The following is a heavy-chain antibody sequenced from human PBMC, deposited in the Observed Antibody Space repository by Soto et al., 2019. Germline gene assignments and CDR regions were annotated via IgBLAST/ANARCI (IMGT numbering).Heavy chain of an antibody. D-gene: IGHD6-13*01. V-gene: IGHV4-31*03. J-gene: IGHJ6*02. CDR3: ARALQYSRLFYGMDV. CDR2: IYYSGST. CDR1: GGSISSGGYY. Sequence: QVQLQESGPGLVKPSQTLSLTCTVSGGSISSGGYYWSWIRQHPGKGMEWIGYIYYSGSTYYNPSLKVRVTISVDTSKNQSSLEPRSVPAADTAVYYCARALQYSRLFYGMDVWGQGTTVTVSS.